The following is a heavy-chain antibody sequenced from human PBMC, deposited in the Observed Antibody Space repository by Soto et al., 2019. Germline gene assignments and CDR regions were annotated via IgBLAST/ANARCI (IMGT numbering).Heavy chain of an antibody. CDR1: GGSISSSNW. V-gene: IGHV4-4*02. CDR2: IYHSGST. D-gene: IGHD6-19*01. J-gene: IGHJ4*02. CDR3: ARGGIAVAGMVYYFDY. Sequence: QVQLQESGPGLVKPSGTLSLTCAVSGGSISSSNWWSWVRQPPGKGLEWIGEIYHSGSTNYNPSLKSRATISVDKSKNQFSLKLSSVTAADTAVYYCARGGIAVAGMVYYFDYWGQGTLVTVSS.